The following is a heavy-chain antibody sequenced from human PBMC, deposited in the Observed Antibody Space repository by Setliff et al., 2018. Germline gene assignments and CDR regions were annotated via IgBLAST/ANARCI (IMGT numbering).Heavy chain of an antibody. Sequence: SETLSLTCAVYGGSFSGYYWSWIRQPPGKGLEWIGEINHSGSTNYNPSLKSRVTISVDKSKNQFSLKLSSVTAADTAVYYCARGPPEYYYDSSGYTTLDYWGQGTLVTVSS. V-gene: IGHV4-34*01. CDR3: ARGPPEYYYDSSGYTTLDY. CDR2: INHSGST. CDR1: GGSFSGYY. J-gene: IGHJ4*02. D-gene: IGHD3-22*01.